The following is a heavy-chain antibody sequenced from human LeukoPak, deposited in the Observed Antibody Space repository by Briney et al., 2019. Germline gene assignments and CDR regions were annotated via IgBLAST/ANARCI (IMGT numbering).Heavy chain of an antibody. V-gene: IGHV1-69*01. CDR1: GGTFSSYA. CDR3: ARGYCSGGSCYSTDYYYYYGMDV. D-gene: IGHD2-15*01. Sequence: SVKVSCKASGGTFSSYAISWVRQAPGQGLEWMGGIIPIFGTANYAQKFQGRVTITADESTSTAYMELSSLRSEDTAVYYCARGYCSGGSCYSTDYYYYYGMDVWGKGTTVTVSS. J-gene: IGHJ6*04. CDR2: IIPIFGTA.